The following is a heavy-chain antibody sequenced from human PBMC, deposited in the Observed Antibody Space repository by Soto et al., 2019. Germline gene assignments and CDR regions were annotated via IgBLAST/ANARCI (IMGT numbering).Heavy chain of an antibody. J-gene: IGHJ4*02. CDR1: GFTFSSYA. Sequence: QVQLVESGGGVVQPGRSLRLSCAASGFTFSSYAMHWVRQAPGKGLEWVAVISSDGSNKYYADSVKGRFTISRDNSKNTLYLQMNSLRAEDTAVYYCAREGEQLASTYFDYWGQGTLVTVSS. CDR3: AREGEQLASTYFDY. D-gene: IGHD6-6*01. V-gene: IGHV3-30-3*01. CDR2: ISSDGSNK.